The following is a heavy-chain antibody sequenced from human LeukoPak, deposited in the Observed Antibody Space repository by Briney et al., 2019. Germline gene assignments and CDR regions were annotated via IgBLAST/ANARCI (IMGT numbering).Heavy chain of an antibody. CDR3: ATRKLGNDY. V-gene: IGHV4-39*07. CDR2: IYYSGST. D-gene: IGHD7-27*01. Sequence: SETLSLTCTVSGGSISSSNYYWGWIRQPPGKGLEWIGSIYYSGSTYYNPSLKSRVTISADTSKNQFSLKLSSVTAADTAVYYCATRKLGNDYWGQGTLVTVSS. J-gene: IGHJ4*02. CDR1: GGSISSSNYY.